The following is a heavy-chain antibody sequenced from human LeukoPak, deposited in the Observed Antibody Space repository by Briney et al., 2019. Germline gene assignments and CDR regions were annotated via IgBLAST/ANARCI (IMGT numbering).Heavy chain of an antibody. Sequence: ASVKVSCKVSGYTLTELSMHWVRQAPGKGLEWMGGFDPEDGETIYAQNFQGRVTMTEGTSTDTAYMELSSLRSEDTAMYYCTSSIVAIPTAGRFDYWGQGTLVTVSS. J-gene: IGHJ4*02. CDR3: TSSIVAIPTAGRFDY. CDR1: GYTLTELS. CDR2: FDPEDGET. V-gene: IGHV1-24*01. D-gene: IGHD2-2*01.